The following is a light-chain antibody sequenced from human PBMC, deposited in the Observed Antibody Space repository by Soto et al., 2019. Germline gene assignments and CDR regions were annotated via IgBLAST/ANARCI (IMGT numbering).Light chain of an antibody. J-gene: IGKJ4*01. V-gene: IGKV3-11*01. Sequence: EIVVTQSPATLSLSPGERATLSCRASQSISSYLAWYQQKPGQVPRLLIYDASNRATGIPARFSGSGSGTDFTLTISSLEPEDFAVYYCQQRSTLPLTLGGGTKVEIK. CDR2: DAS. CDR3: QQRSTLPLT. CDR1: QSISSY.